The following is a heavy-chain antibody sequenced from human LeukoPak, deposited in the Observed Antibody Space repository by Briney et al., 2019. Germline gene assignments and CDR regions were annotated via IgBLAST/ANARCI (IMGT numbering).Heavy chain of an antibody. CDR3: AKDQGRGGFGLDC. Sequence: GGSLRLSCAASGFSFSSSWMSWVRQAPGKGLEWVADIDPAGGGIVYVDSVKGRFTISRDNAKNSLYLQMSNLRADDTAVYYCAKDQGRGGFGLDCWGQGTLVTVSS. D-gene: IGHD3-16*01. CDR1: GFSFSSSW. V-gene: IGHV3-7*01. J-gene: IGHJ4*02. CDR2: IDPAGGGI.